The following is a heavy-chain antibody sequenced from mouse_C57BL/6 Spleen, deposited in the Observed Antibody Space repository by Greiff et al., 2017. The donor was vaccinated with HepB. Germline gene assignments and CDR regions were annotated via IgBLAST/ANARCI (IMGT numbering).Heavy chain of an antibody. V-gene: IGHV1-69*01. CDR3: ARRLGLRIQYYFHY. CDR1: GYTFTSYW. D-gene: IGHD1-1*01. Sequence: VQLQQPGAELVMPGASVKLSCKASGYTFTSYWMHWVKQRPGQGLEWIGEIDPSDSYTNYNQKFKGKSTLTVDKSSSTAYMQLSSLTSEDSAVYYCARRLGLRIQYYFHYWGQRTPLTVSS. J-gene: IGHJ2*01. CDR2: IDPSDSYT.